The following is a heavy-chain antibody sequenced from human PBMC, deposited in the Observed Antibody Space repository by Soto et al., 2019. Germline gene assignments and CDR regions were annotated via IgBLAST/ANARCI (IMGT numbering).Heavy chain of an antibody. V-gene: IGHV4-59*01. CDR3: ARRVGATDYFDS. CDR2: IYYSGST. D-gene: IGHD1-26*01. J-gene: IGHJ4*02. CDR1: GGSISDYY. Sequence: QVQLQESGPGLVKPSETLSLTCTVSGGSISDYYWSWIRQPPGKGLEWIAYIYYSGSTNSNPSLKSRATVSIDTSRRQFSLNLSSVTAADTAMYYCARRVGATDYFDSWGPGILVTVSS.